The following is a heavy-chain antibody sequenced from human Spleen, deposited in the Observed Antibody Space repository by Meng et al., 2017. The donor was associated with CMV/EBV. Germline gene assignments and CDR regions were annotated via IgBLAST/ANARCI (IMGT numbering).Heavy chain of an antibody. J-gene: IGHJ4*02. D-gene: IGHD4-11*01. Sequence: GESLKIYCKASGYTFTNYWIGWVRQMPGEGLEWMGIIYPGDSDTRYRSSFQGQVTISVDTSISTAYLPWSSLRASDTAIYYCARPSALFASNDYWGQGTLVTVSS. CDR2: IYPGDSDT. CDR3: ARPSALFASNDY. V-gene: IGHV5-51*01. CDR1: GYTFTNYW.